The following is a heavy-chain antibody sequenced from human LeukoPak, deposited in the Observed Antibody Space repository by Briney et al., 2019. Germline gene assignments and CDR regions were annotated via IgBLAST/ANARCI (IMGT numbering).Heavy chain of an antibody. CDR1: GFTFSTYS. Sequence: GGSLRLSCAASGFTFSTYSMNWVRQAPGKGLEWVSYISSRSSTIYYVDSVKGRFTISRDNAKNSLYLQMNSLSAVDKAVYYCARDLDTYYGMDVWGQGTTVTVSS. D-gene: IGHD5-18*01. V-gene: IGHV3-48*01. CDR2: ISSRSSTI. J-gene: IGHJ6*02. CDR3: ARDLDTYYGMDV.